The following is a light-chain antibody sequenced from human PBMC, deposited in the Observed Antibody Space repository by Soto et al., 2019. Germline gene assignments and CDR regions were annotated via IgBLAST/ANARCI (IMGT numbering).Light chain of an antibody. CDR3: QQNYNAPWT. V-gene: IGKV1-39*01. Sequence: DIQMTQSPSSLSASVGDRVTITCRASQFINKYVSWYQQKPGKAPKLLIYAASSLQSGVPSRFSGSRSGTDFTLTINTLQPEDSATYYCQQNYNAPWTFGQGTPVEVK. CDR1: QFINKY. CDR2: AAS. J-gene: IGKJ1*01.